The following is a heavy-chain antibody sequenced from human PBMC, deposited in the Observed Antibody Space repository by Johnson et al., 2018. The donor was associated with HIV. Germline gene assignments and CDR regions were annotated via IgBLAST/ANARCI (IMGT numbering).Heavy chain of an antibody. CDR1: GFSCSDYY. Sequence: QVQLVESGGGLVQPGGSLRLSCAASGFSCSDYYMSWIRQAPGKGLEWVSYISSRGSTIYYADSVKGRFTISRDNAKKSLYLQINSPSAEDTSLYYCARDSTPWGGDYVGYAFDIWGRGTMVTVSS. V-gene: IGHV3-11*04. D-gene: IGHD4-17*01. CDR2: ISSRGSTI. CDR3: ARDSTPWGGDYVGYAFDI. J-gene: IGHJ3*02.